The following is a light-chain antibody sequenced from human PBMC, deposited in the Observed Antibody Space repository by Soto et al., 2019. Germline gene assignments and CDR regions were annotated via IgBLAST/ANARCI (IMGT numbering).Light chain of an antibody. J-gene: IGLJ3*02. CDR1: TGAVTSGHF. V-gene: IGLV7-43*01. CDR2: STS. Sequence: QAVVTQEPSLTVSPGGTVTLTCASSTGAVTSGHFPNWYQQKPGQVPKSLIYSTSDKHSWTPARFSGSLLGGKAALTLASVPSEDADEYYCLFDYGGARWVFGGGTKLTVL. CDR3: LFDYGGARWV.